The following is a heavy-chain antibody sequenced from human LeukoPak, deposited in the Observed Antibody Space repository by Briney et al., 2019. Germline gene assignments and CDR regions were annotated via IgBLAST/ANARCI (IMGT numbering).Heavy chain of an antibody. CDR3: VVVVEPPDSDGFDV. CDR2: INADGSTA. D-gene: IGHD1-14*01. Sequence: GGSLRLSCAASGFTFDDHGMNWVRQAPGKGLVWVSLINADGSTATYADSVKGRFTISRDNARNTLSLQMNSLTIEDTAVYYCVVVVEPPDSDGFDVWGQGTMITVSS. J-gene: IGHJ3*01. V-gene: IGHV3-74*01. CDR1: GFTFDDHG.